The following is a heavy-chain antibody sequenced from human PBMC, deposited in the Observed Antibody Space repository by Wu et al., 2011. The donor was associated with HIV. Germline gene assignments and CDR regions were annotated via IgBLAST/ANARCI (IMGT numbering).Heavy chain of an antibody. CDR2: IYPGDSDT. CDR3: ARHDSSGYTY. V-gene: IGHV5-51*01. Sequence: EWMGIIYPGDSDTTYSPSFQGHVTISADKFISTAYLQWSTLKASDTAMYYCARHDSSGYTYWGQGTLVTVFS. J-gene: IGHJ4*02. D-gene: IGHD3-22*01.